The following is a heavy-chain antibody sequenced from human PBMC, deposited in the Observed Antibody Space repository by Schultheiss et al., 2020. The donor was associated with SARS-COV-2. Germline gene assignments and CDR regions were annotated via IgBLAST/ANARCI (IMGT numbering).Heavy chain of an antibody. D-gene: IGHD6-19*01. CDR1: RGSIVSYY. V-gene: IGHV4-59*01. J-gene: IGHJ4*02. Sequence: SETLSLTCTVSRGSIVSYYWSWIRQPPGKGLEWIGYIYYSGTTNYNPSLKSRVTMSADTSKNQISLKLSSVTAADTAVYYCARGLAVAGTYFDYWGQGTLVTVSS. CDR3: ARGLAVAGTYFDY. CDR2: IYYSGTT.